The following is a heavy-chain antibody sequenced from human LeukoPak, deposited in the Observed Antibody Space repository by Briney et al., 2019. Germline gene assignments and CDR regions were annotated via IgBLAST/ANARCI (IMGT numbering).Heavy chain of an antibody. CDR3: ARDRYSPDY. Sequence: GGSLRLSCAASGFTFSSYAMHWVRQAPGKGLEWVAVISYDGSNKYYADSVKGRFTIPRDNSKNTLYLQMNSLRAEDTAVYYCARDRYSPDYWGQGTLVTVSS. J-gene: IGHJ4*02. CDR2: ISYDGSNK. CDR1: GFTFSSYA. D-gene: IGHD5-18*01. V-gene: IGHV3-30-3*01.